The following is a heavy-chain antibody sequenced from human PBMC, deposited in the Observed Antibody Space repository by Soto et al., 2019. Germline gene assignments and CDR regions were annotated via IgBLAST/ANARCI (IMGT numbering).Heavy chain of an antibody. D-gene: IGHD6-19*01. CDR1: GGSVSSGSYY. V-gene: IGHV4-61*01. J-gene: IGHJ5*02. CDR2: IYHSGST. Sequence: QVQLQESGPGLVKPSETLSLTCTVSGGSVSSGSYYWGWIRQPPGKGLEWIGYIYHSGSTNYNPSLESRVTISVDTSKNQSSLSLTSVTAADTAVYYCARLSAAWFDPWGQGTLVTVAS. CDR3: ARLSAAWFDP.